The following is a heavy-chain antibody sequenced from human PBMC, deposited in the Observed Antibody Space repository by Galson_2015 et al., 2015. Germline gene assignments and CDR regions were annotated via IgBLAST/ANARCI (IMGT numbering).Heavy chain of an antibody. CDR1: ISSGGYS. V-gene: IGHV4-30-2*01. CDR2: IYHSGST. Sequence: ISSGGYSWSWIRQPPGKGLEWIGYIYHSGSTYYNPSLKSRVTISVDRSKNQFSLKLSSVTAADTAVYYCARAYYDFWSGYNTIPSYYFDYWGQGTLVTVSS. J-gene: IGHJ4*02. D-gene: IGHD3-3*01. CDR3: ARAYYDFWSGYNTIPSYYFDY.